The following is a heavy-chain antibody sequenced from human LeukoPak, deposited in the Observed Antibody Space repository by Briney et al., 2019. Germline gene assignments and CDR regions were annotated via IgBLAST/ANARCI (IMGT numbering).Heavy chain of an antibody. J-gene: IGHJ4*02. CDR1: GFTFSSYA. D-gene: IGHD3-10*01. CDR3: AKIWNPITMVRGVIDY. V-gene: IGHV3-23*01. CDR2: ISDSGGST. Sequence: GGSLRLSCAASGFTFSSYAMNWVRQAPGKGLEWVSGISDSGGSTYYADSVKGRFTISRDNSKKTLHLQMNSLRAEDTAVYYCAKIWNPITMVRGVIDYWGQGTLVTVSS.